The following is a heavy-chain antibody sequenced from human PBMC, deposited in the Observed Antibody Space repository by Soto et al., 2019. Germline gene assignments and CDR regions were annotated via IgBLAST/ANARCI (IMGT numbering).Heavy chain of an antibody. CDR2: IYPGDSVT. CDR1: GYSFTSYW. Sequence: GESLKISCKGSGYSFTSYWIGWVRQMPGKGLEWMGIIYPGDSVTRYSPSFQGQVTISADKSISSAYLQWSSLRASDTAIYYCARLSGTASSPYGMDVWGQGTTVTVSS. J-gene: IGHJ6*02. V-gene: IGHV5-51*01. D-gene: IGHD1-1*01. CDR3: ARLSGTASSPYGMDV.